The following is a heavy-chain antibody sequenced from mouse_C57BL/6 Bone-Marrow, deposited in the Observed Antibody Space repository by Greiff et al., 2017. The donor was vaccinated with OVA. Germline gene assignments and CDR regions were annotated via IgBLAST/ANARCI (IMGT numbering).Heavy chain of an antibody. J-gene: IGHJ4*01. CDR3: TSEYDYDDYYAMDY. V-gene: IGHV1-15*01. Sequence: QVQLKESGAELVRPGASVTLSCKASGYTFTDYEMHWVKQTPVHGLEWIGAIDPETGGTAYNQKFKGKAILTADKSSSTAYMELRSLTSEDSAVYYGTSEYDYDDYYAMDYWGQGTSVTVSS. CDR2: IDPETGGT. CDR1: GYTFTDYE. D-gene: IGHD2-4*01.